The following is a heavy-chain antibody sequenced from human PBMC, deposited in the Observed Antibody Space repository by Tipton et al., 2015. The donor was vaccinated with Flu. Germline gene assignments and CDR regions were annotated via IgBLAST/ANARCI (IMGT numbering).Heavy chain of an antibody. Sequence: TLSLTCTVSGDSIRSPYYWGWIRQSPAKGLEWIGSVYWTGNTYYNPSLKSRVTMSLDLFKNQISLRLSSVTAADTAVYYCARERRGGWPFYDAFDFWGQGTTVTVSS. D-gene: IGHD6-19*01. CDR3: ARERRGGWPFYDAFDF. CDR2: VYWTGNT. V-gene: IGHV4-38-2*02. J-gene: IGHJ3*01. CDR1: GDSIRSPYY.